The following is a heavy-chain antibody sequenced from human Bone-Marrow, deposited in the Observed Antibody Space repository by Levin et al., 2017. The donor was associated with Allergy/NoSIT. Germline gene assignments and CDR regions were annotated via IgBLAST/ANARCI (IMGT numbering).Heavy chain of an antibody. CDR3: KSGYYMDV. Sequence: SETLSLTCAVSGYSISSGYYWGWIRQPPGKGLEWIGSILHTGSTYYNPSLESRVTISVDTSKTQFPLRLRSVTAADTAVYYCKSGYYMDVWGKGTTVTVSS. CDR1: GYSISSGYY. J-gene: IGHJ6*03. CDR2: ILHTGST. V-gene: IGHV4-38-2*01. D-gene: IGHD3-10*01.